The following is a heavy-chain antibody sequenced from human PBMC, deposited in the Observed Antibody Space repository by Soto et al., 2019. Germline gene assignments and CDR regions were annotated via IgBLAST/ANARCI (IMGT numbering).Heavy chain of an antibody. CDR1: GYTFTGNY. D-gene: IGHD2-8*01. J-gene: IGHJ5*02. V-gene: IGHV1-2*04. CDR2: SRPHSCAT. Sequence: QVQLVQSGAEVKKPGASVKVSCEATGYTFTGNYLHWVRQAPGQGLEWMGWSRPHSCATKYAQKFQGWVTMTRATSISTAYLDLSILKSNDTALYYCVREGVGPTYGWFDPWGQGTLVTVSS. CDR3: VREGVGPTYGWFDP.